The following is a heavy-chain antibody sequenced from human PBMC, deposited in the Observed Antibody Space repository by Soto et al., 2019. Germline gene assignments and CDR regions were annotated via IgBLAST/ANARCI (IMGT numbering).Heavy chain of an antibody. D-gene: IGHD3-22*01. CDR3: ARMGDSSGYSGGFDP. CDR2: IYSGGST. J-gene: IGHJ5*02. CDR1: GFTVSSYY. V-gene: IGHV3-66*01. Sequence: GGSLRLSCAASGFTVSSYYMSWVRQAPGKGLEWVSVIYSGGSTYYADSVKGRFTISRDNSKNTLYLQMNSLRAEDTAVYYCARMGDSSGYSGGFDPWGQGTLVTVSS.